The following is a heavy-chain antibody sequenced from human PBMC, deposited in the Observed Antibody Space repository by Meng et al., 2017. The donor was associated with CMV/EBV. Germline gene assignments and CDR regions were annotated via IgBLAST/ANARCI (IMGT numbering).Heavy chain of an antibody. J-gene: IGHJ5*02. CDR1: GGSFSGYY. CDR2: INHSGST. Sequence: QVKLQQWGAVPLTPSETLSLTCAVYGGSFSGYYWSWIRQPPGKGLEWIGEINHSGSTNYNPSLKSRVTISVDTSKNQFSLKLSSVTAADTAVYYCARGGNWFDPWGQGTLVTVSS. V-gene: IGHV4-34*01. CDR3: ARGGNWFDP.